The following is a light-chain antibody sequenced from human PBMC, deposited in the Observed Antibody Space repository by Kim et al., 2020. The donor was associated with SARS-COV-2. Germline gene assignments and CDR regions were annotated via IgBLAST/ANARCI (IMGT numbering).Light chain of an antibody. CDR2: YDN. Sequence: GKTARLTCGGNNIGGKSVQWYQQKPGQAPVLVIYYDNGRPSGIPDRFSGSNSGNTATLTISRVEVGDEADYYCQVWDTGTDHYVFGTATKVTVL. CDR1: NIGGKS. V-gene: IGLV3-21*04. CDR3: QVWDTGTDHYV. J-gene: IGLJ1*01.